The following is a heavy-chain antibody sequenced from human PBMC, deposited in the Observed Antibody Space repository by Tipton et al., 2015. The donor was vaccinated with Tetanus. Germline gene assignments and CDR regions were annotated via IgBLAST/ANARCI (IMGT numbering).Heavy chain of an antibody. CDR2: ISSTSSYI. D-gene: IGHD2/OR15-2a*01. V-gene: IGHV3-21*06. CDR3: TRRYCNDTKCFALDY. J-gene: IGHJ4*02. CDR1: GFTFSNYR. Sequence: GSLRLSCVVSGFTFSNYRMNWVRQAPGKGLQWVASISSTSSYIYYADSVKGRFTISRDNDKSSLYLQMSSLRAEDTAVYYCTRRYCNDTKCFALDYWGRGTLVTVSS.